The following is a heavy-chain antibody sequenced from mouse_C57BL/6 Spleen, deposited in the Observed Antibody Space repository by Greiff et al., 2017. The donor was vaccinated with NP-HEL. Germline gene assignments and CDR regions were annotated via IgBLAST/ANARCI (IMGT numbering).Heavy chain of an antibody. V-gene: IGHV1-81*01. Sequence: QVQLQQSGAELARPGASVKLSCKASGYTFTSYGISWVKQRTGQGLEWIGEIYPRSGNTYYNEKFKGKATLTADKSSSTAYMELRSLTSEDSAVYFCARRWLLREDYFDYWGQGTTLTVSS. D-gene: IGHD2-3*01. CDR1: GYTFTSYG. J-gene: IGHJ2*01. CDR2: IYPRSGNT. CDR3: ARRWLLREDYFDY.